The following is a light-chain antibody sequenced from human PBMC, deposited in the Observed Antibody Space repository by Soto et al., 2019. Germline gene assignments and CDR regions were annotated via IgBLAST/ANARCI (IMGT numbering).Light chain of an antibody. CDR3: QRDGSSPPHT. CDR1: QSVRNNY. V-gene: IGKV3-20*01. Sequence: EIVLTQSPGTLSLSPGEGATLSCRASQSVRNNYLAWYQQKPGQAPRLLISGASSRATGVPDRFSGSGSGTDFTLTSSRLEFEDFAVYYWQRDGSSPPHTFGQGTRLEIK. J-gene: IGKJ2*01. CDR2: GAS.